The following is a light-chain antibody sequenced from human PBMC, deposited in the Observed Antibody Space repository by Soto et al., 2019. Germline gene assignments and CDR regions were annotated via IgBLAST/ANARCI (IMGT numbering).Light chain of an antibody. CDR1: SSDVGGYNY. CDR2: EVS. Sequence: QSALTQPPSASGSPGQSVIISCTGTSSDVGGYNYVSWYQQHPGKAPKLMIYEVSKRPSGVPDRFSGSKSGNTASLTVSGFQTEDEDDYYCSSYAGSNNFVVFGGGTKLTVL. J-gene: IGLJ2*01. V-gene: IGLV2-8*01. CDR3: SSYAGSNNFVV.